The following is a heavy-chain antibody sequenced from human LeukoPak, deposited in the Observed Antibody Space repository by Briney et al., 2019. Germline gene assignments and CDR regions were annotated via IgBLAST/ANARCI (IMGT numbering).Heavy chain of an antibody. CDR2: ISAYNGNT. CDR1: GYSFTSFG. V-gene: IGHV1-18*01. D-gene: IGHD3/OR15-3a*01. J-gene: IGHJ4*02. CDR3: VRDLGVDTSMIFFDF. Sequence: ATVKVSCKASGYSFTSFGISWVRQAPGQGLEWMGWISAYNGNTRSAQKFQGRVTMTTDTSTSTAYMELRSLRFDDTAVFYCVRDLGVDTSMIFFDFWGQGTLVTVSS.